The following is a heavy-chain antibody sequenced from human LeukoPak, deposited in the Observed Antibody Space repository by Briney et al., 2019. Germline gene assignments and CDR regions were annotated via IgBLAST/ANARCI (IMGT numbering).Heavy chain of an antibody. V-gene: IGHV3-30-3*01. CDR1: GFTFSSYA. D-gene: IGHD1-7*01. CDR2: ISYDGSNK. J-gene: IGHJ6*02. CDR3: ARPQLELSFGHYYGMDV. Sequence: GGSLRLSCAASGFTFSSYAMHWVRQAPGKGLEWVAVISYDGSNKYYADSVKGRFTISRDNSKNTLYLQMNSLRAEDTAVYYCARPQLELSFGHYYGMDVWGQGTTVTVSS.